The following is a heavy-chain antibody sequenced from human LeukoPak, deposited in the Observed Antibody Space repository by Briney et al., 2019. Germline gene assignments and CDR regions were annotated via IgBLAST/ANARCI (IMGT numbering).Heavy chain of an antibody. Sequence: SETLSLTCAVYGGSFSGYYWSWIRQPPGKGLEWIGSIYQSGSGSSYYNPSLKSLVTIFGDTSKNQFFLRLSSVTAADTAVYYCASTLRFLPYRRFDYWGQGTLVTVPS. J-gene: IGHJ4*02. V-gene: IGHV4-34*01. CDR3: ASTLRFLPYRRFDY. CDR1: GGSFSGYY. CDR2: IYQSGSGSS. D-gene: IGHD3-3*01.